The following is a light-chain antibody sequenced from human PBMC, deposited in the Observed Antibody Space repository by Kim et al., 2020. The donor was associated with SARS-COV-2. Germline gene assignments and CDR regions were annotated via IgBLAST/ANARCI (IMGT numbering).Light chain of an antibody. CDR1: SLRIYY. CDR2: GKN. CDR3: NSRDSNDNVV. J-gene: IGLJ2*01. Sequence: VALGQTVRITCQGDSLRIYYATWYQRRPEQAPLLVIYGKNNRPSGIPDRFSGSSSGNTASLSITGTQAGDEADYYCNSRDSNDNVVFGGGTQLTVL. V-gene: IGLV3-19*01.